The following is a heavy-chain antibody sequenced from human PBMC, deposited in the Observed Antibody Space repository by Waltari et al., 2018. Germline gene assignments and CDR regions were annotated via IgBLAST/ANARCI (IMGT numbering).Heavy chain of an antibody. Sequence: EVQLVESGGVLVQPGGSLRLPCTGSGLTFSVYWMHWVRQAPGKGPGWGSRINPDGNDTTYADSVKCRFTISRDNAKDTLYLQMNSLRVEDTAVDYCARAGFCRCDYWGRGTLATVSS. CDR1: GLTFSVYW. D-gene: IGHD3-3*01. V-gene: IGHV3-74*01. J-gene: IGHJ4*01. CDR3: ARAGFCRCDY. CDR2: INPDGNDT.